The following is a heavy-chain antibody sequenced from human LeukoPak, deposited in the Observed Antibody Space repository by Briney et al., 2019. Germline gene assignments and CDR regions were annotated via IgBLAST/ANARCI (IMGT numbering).Heavy chain of an antibody. D-gene: IGHD6-13*01. J-gene: IGHJ6*02. CDR2: ISGYNGNT. CDR1: GYIFTNFG. Sequence: GASVKVSCKASGYIFTNFGISWVRQAPGQGLEWMGWISGYNGNTNHAQKFQGRVTMTTDTSTSTAYMELRSPRSDDTAVYYCARDSSSWFYYFYGMDVWGQGTTVTVSS. CDR3: ARDSSSWFYYFYGMDV. V-gene: IGHV1-18*01.